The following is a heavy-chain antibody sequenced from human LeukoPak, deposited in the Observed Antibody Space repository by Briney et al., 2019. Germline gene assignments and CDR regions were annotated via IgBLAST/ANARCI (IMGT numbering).Heavy chain of an antibody. CDR2: ISAYNGNT. Sequence: ASVKVSCKASGYTFTSYGISWVRQAPGQGLEWMGWISAYNGNTNYAQKLQGRVTMTTDTSTSTAYMELRSLRSDDTAVYYCAGNGGSGWNNNWFDPWGQGTLVTVSS. D-gene: IGHD6-19*01. V-gene: IGHV1-18*01. J-gene: IGHJ5*02. CDR3: AGNGGSGWNNNWFDP. CDR1: GYTFTSYG.